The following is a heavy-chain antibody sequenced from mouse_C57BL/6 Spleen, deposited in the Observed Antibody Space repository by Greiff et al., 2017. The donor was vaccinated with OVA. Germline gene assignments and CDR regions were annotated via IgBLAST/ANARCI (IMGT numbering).Heavy chain of an antibody. J-gene: IGHJ2*01. V-gene: IGHV1-15*01. CDR1: GYTFTDYE. Sequence: QVQLKESGAELVRPGASVTLSCKASGYTFTDYEMHWVKQTPVHGLEWIGAIDPETGGTAYNQKFKGKAILTADKSSSTAYMELRSLTSEDSAVYYCTREVGYWGQGTTLTVSS. CDR3: TREVGY. CDR2: IDPETGGT.